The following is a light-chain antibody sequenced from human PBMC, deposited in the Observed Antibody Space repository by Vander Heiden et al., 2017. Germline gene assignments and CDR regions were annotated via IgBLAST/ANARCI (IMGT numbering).Light chain of an antibody. CDR3: QQGYRTIT. J-gene: IGKJ5*01. CDR1: QSISSY. Sequence: DIQMTPSPSSLSASVGDRVTITCRASQSISSYLNWYQQKPGKAPKLLIYAASSLQSGVPSRFSGSGSGTDFTLTISSLQPEDFATDYCQQGYRTITCGQGTRLEIK. CDR2: AAS. V-gene: IGKV1-39*01.